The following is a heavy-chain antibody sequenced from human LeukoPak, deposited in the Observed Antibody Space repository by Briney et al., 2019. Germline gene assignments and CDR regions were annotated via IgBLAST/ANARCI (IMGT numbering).Heavy chain of an antibody. CDR3: ARHRHYDSSGYYYLDY. J-gene: IGHJ4*02. CDR2: INHSGST. CDR1: GGSFSGYY. V-gene: IGHV4-34*01. Sequence: PSETLSLTCAVYGGSFSGYYWSWIRQPPGKGLEWIGEINHSGSTNYNPSLKSRVTISVDTSKNQFSLKLSSVTAADTAVYYCARHRHYDSSGYYYLDYWGQGTLVTVSS. D-gene: IGHD3-22*01.